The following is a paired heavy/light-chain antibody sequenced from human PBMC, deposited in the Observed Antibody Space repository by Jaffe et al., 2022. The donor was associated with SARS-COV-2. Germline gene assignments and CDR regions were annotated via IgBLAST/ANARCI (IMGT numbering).Heavy chain of an antibody. CDR2: ISPYNGNT. CDR1: GYTFSSYG. V-gene: IGHV1-18*01. D-gene: IGHD3-10*01. CDR3: ARDLVVRGPSAY. Sequence: QVQLVQSGAEVRKPGASVKVSCKASGYTFSSYGFSWVRQAPGQGLEWMGWISPYNGNTNYAQKLQGRVTMTTDTSTSTVYMELRSLRSDDTAVYYCARDLVVRGPSAYWGQGTLVTVSS. J-gene: IGHJ4*02.
Light chain of an antibody. CDR1: QSVSSS. V-gene: IGKV3-15*01. Sequence: EIVMTQSPATLSVSPGERATLSCRASQSVSSSLAWYLQKPGQAPRLLIYAASTRATGIPGRFSGSGFGTEFTLTISSLQSEDFAVYYCQQYNNWPPLTFGGGTKVEIK. CDR3: QQYNNWPPLT. J-gene: IGKJ4*01. CDR2: AAS.